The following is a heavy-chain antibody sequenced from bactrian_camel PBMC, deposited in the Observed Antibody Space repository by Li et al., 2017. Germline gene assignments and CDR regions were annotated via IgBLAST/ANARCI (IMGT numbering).Heavy chain of an antibody. D-gene: IGHD2*01. CDR2: IDSDGRS. V-gene: IGHV3S55*01. CDR1: VYTSGFWC. Sequence: VQLVESGGATVQAGGSLRLSCTSNVYTSGFWCMGWFRHGPGQEGVATIDSDGRSTYADAVKGRFSISKDNGKNTLYLQMNSLKPEDTAMYYCASDTFYCSGGRCYCNTGIKDVYRYWARGPRSPSP. J-gene: IGHJ4*01.